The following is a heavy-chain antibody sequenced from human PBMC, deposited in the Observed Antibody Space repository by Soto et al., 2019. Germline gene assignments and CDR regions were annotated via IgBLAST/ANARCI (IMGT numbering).Heavy chain of an antibody. J-gene: IGHJ5*02. Sequence: GGSLRLSCAASGFTFSSYAMSWVRQAPGKGLEWVSAISGSGGSTYYADSVKGRFTISRDNSKDTLYLQMNSLRAEDTAVYYCAKDRVRAAAGTGGFCGPWGQGTLVTVSS. CDR3: AKDRVRAAAGTGGFCGP. V-gene: IGHV3-23*01. CDR2: ISGSGGST. D-gene: IGHD6-13*01. CDR1: GFTFSSYA.